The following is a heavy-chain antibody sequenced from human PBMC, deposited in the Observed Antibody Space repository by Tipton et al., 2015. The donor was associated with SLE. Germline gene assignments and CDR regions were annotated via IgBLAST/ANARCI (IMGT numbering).Heavy chain of an antibody. D-gene: IGHD1-26*01. J-gene: IGHJ2*01. CDR3: ARDRGPWYFDL. Sequence: SLRLSCAASGFTFTNYWMNWVRQAPGKGLEWVANIKQDGSQKYYVDSVKGRFTISRDNAKNSLYLQMDSLRAEDTAVYFCARDRGPWYFDLWGRGTLVTVSS. CDR1: GFTFTNYW. CDR2: IKQDGSQK. V-gene: IGHV3-7*01.